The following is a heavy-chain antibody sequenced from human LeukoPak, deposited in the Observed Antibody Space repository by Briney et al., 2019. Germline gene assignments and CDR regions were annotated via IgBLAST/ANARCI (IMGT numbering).Heavy chain of an antibody. J-gene: IGHJ4*02. CDR2: INHSGST. D-gene: IGHD3-16*01. Sequence: TSETLSLTCAVYGGCFSGYYWSWIRQPPGKGLDWIGEINHSGSTNYKPTLKNRVNISVATSKNQLSPKLSSVTAAEPAVSWRGSSGQNTPPLFDSWGQGTLATVP. CDR3: GSSGQNTPPLFDS. CDR1: GGCFSGYY. V-gene: IGHV4-34*01.